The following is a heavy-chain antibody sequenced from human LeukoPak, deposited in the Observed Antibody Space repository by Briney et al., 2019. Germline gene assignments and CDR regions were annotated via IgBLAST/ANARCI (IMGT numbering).Heavy chain of an antibody. J-gene: IGHJ4*02. CDR2: IYSGGST. CDR3: ARDNYYDSSGYSSDY. Sequence: GGSLRLSCAASGFTVSSNYMSWVRQAPGKGLEWVSVIYSGGSTYYADSVKGRFTISRDNSKNTLYLQMNSLRAEDTAVYYCARDNYYDSSGYSSDYWGQGTLVTVSS. D-gene: IGHD3-22*01. V-gene: IGHV3-66*01. CDR1: GFTVSSNY.